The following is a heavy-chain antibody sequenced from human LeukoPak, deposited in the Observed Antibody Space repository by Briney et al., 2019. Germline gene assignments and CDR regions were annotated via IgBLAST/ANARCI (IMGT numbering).Heavy chain of an antibody. J-gene: IGHJ4*02. CDR3: ARGPLQTIPTSKIVVYYYPFDY. D-gene: IGHD3-22*01. Sequence: GGSLRLSCAASGFTFDDYGMSWVRHAPGKGVEWVSGINWNGGSTGYADSVKGRFTISRDNAKNSLYLQMNSLRAEDTALYYCARGPLQTIPTSKIVVYYYPFDYWGQGTLVTVSS. CDR2: INWNGGST. V-gene: IGHV3-20*04. CDR1: GFTFDDYG.